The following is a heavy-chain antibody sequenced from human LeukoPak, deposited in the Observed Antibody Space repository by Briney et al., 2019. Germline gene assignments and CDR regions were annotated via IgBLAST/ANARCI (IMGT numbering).Heavy chain of an antibody. CDR1: GGSFSGYY. CDR2: INHSGST. D-gene: IGHD3-22*01. J-gene: IGHJ5*02. Sequence: PSETLSLTCAVYGGSFSGYYWSWIRQPPGKGLEWIGEINHSGSTNYNPSLKSRVTISVDTSKNQFSLKLSSVTAADTAVYYCARDTYYYDSSGHRRGFDPWGQGTLVTVPS. V-gene: IGHV4-34*01. CDR3: ARDTYYYDSSGHRRGFDP.